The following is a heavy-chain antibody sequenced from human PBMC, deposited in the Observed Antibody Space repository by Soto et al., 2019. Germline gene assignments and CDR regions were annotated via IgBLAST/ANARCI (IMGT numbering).Heavy chain of an antibody. V-gene: IGHV3-23*01. CDR2: ISGSGEST. J-gene: IGHJ5*02. D-gene: IGHD3-3*01. CDR1: GFTFSSYA. Sequence: EVQLLESGGGLVQPGGSLRLSCAASGFTFSSYAMNWVRQAPGKGLEWVSAISGSGESTYYADSVKGRFTISRDSSKNTLYLQMNSLGAEDTAVYYCAKGPMYYDFWSGPSGWFGPWGQGTLVTVSS. CDR3: AKGPMYYDFWSGPSGWFGP.